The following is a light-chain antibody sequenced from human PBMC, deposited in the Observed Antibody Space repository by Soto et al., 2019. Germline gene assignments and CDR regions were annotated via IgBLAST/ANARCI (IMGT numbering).Light chain of an antibody. CDR1: QSVASSS. Sequence: EIVLTQSPGTLSLSPGERATLSCRASQSVASSSIAWYQQKLGQAPRLLIYGASNRATGIPDRFSGSGSGTDFTLTISRLEPEDFAVFYCQQYGSSPLTFGGGTKVDIK. V-gene: IGKV3-20*01. J-gene: IGKJ4*01. CDR2: GAS. CDR3: QQYGSSPLT.